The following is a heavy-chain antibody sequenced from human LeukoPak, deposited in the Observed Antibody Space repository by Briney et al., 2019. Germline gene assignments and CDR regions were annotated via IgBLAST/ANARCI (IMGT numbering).Heavy chain of an antibody. J-gene: IGHJ4*02. Sequence: PSETLSLTCTVSGGSIRSSYYYWGWIRQPPGKGLECVSAISGSGDGTYYADSVKGRFTISRDNSKITVYLQMNSLRAEDTAVYYCAKPHYSGSGSYSREDYWGQGTLVTVSS. CDR1: GGSIRSSYYY. CDR2: ISGSGDGT. CDR3: AKPHYSGSGSYSREDY. D-gene: IGHD3-10*01. V-gene: IGHV3-23*01.